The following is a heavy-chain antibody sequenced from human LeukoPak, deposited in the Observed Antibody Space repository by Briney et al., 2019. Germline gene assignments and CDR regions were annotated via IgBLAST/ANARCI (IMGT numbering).Heavy chain of an antibody. CDR1: GFTFSNYA. J-gene: IGHJ6*02. CDR2: INWNGDST. CDR3: ARDVLLWLGETRSNVMDV. V-gene: IGHV3-20*04. D-gene: IGHD3-10*01. Sequence: RAGGSLRLSCAASGFTFSNYAMSWVRQAPGKGLEWVSGINWNGDSTGYGDSVKGRFTISRDNAKNSLYLQMNSLRAEDTALYYCARDVLLWLGETRSNVMDVWGQGTTVTVSS.